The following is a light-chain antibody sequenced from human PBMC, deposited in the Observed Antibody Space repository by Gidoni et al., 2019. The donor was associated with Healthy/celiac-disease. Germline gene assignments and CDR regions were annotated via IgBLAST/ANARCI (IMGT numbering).Light chain of an antibody. CDR1: QSVSSSY. CDR2: GAS. V-gene: IGKV3-20*01. CDR3: QQYGSSPRT. J-gene: IGKJ1*01. Sequence: EIVVTQSPGTLSLSPGERAALSCRASQSVSSSYLAWYQQKPGQAPRLLIYGASSRATGIPDRVSGSGSGTDFTLTISRLEPEDFAVYYCQQYGSSPRTFGQGTKVEIK.